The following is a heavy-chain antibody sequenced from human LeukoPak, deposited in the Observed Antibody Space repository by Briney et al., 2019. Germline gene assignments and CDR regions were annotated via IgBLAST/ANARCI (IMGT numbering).Heavy chain of an antibody. J-gene: IGHJ3*02. D-gene: IGHD3-22*01. CDR2: ISSSGSTI. CDR1: GFTFSDYY. V-gene: IGHV3-11*04. CDR3: ARDHSYYYDSHDAFDI. Sequence: KAGGSLRLSCAASGFTFSDYYMSWIRQAPGKGLEWVSYISSSGSTIYYADSVKGRFTISRDNAKNSLYLQMNSLRAEDTAVYYCARDHSYYYDSHDAFDIWGQGTMVTVSS.